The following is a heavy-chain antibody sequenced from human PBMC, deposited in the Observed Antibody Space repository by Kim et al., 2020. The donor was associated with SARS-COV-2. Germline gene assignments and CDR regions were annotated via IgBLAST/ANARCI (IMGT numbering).Heavy chain of an antibody. CDR3: AREWDYGSGRFYFDY. D-gene: IGHD3-10*01. Sequence: QKLQGRVTMTTDTSTSTAYMELRSLRSDDTAVYYCAREWDYGSGRFYFDYWGQGTLVTVSS. J-gene: IGHJ4*02. V-gene: IGHV1-18*01.